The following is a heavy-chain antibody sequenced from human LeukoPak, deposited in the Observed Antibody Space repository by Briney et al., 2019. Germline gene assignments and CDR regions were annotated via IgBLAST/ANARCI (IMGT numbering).Heavy chain of an antibody. CDR1: GFTFSSYS. V-gene: IGHV3-21*01. CDR3: ARDPEVDTAMVFFDY. CDR2: ISSSSSYI. D-gene: IGHD5-18*01. J-gene: IGHJ4*02. Sequence: NPGGSLRLSCAASGFTFSSYSMNWVRQAPGKGLEWVSSISSSSSYIYYADSVKGRFTISRDNAKNSLYLQMNSLRAEDTAVYYCARDPEVDTAMVFFDYWGQGTLVTVSS.